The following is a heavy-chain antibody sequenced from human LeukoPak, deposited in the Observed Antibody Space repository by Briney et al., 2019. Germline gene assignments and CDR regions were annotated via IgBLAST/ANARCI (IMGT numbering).Heavy chain of an antibody. D-gene: IGHD3-22*01. CDR2: MYYSGST. J-gene: IGHJ5*02. V-gene: IGHV4-30-4*01. CDR1: GGSISSGDYS. Sequence: SETLSLTCTVSGGSISSGDYSWSWIRQPPGKGLEWIAYMYYSGSTYYNPSLKSRVTMSADTSKNQLSLKLSSVTAADTAVYYCARPYYYDSRIDPWGQGILVTVSS. CDR3: ARPYYYDSRIDP.